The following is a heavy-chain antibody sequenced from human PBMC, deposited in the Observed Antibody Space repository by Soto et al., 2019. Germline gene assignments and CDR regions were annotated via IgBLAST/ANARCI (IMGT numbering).Heavy chain of an antibody. J-gene: IGHJ6*02. CDR3: XXXXXXXXVDYFYVMEV. CDR1: GGSFSSLG. Sequence: QVQLEQSGAEVRQPGSSVKVSCKASGGSFSSLGLSWVRRAPGQGLEWMGGIIPTFGKPTXTQKFQARITITADEXXXXXXXXXXXXXXXXXXXXXXXXXXXXXXVDYFYVMEVWGQGTAVTV. CDR2: IIPTFGKP. V-gene: IGHV1-69*12.